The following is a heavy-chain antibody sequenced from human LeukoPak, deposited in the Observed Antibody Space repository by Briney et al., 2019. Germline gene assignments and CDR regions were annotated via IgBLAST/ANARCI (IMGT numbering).Heavy chain of an antibody. Sequence: ASVKVSCKASGYTFTGYYMHWVRQAPGQGLEWMGWINPNSGGTNYAQKFQDRVTMTRDTSISTAYMELSRLRSDDAAVYCCARSKDVYNSLSYWGQGTLVTVSS. D-gene: IGHD5-24*01. CDR3: ARSKDVYNSLSY. V-gene: IGHV1-2*02. J-gene: IGHJ4*02. CDR2: INPNSGGT. CDR1: GYTFTGYY.